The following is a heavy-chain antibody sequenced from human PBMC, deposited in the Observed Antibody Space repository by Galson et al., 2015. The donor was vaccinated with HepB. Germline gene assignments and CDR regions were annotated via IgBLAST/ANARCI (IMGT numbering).Heavy chain of an antibody. CDR2: IYYSGST. CDR3: ARGAYDILTDSYRYYGMDV. V-gene: IGHV4-31*03. D-gene: IGHD3-9*01. CDR1: GGSISSGGYY. Sequence: TLSLTCTVSGGSISSGGYYWSWIRQHPGKGLEWIGYIYYSGSTYYNPSLKSRVTISVDTSKNQFSLKLSSVTAADTAVYYCARGAYDILTDSYRYYGMDVWGQGTTVTVSS. J-gene: IGHJ6*02.